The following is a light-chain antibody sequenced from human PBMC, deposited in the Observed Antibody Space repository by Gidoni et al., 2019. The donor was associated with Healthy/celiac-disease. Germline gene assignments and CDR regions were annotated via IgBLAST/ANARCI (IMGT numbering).Light chain of an antibody. CDR3: QQSYSTPQVT. V-gene: IGKV1-39*01. J-gene: IGKJ3*01. CDR2: AAA. CDR1: QSISSY. Sequence: DIQMTQPPSSLSASVGDRVTITCRASQSISSYLNWYQQKPGKAPKLLIYAAASLQSWVPSRFSGSGSGTDFTLTISSLQPEDCATYYCQQSYSTPQVTFGPGTKVDIK.